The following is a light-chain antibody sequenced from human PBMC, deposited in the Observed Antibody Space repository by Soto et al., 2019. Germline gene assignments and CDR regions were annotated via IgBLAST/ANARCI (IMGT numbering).Light chain of an antibody. CDR1: QNVASD. CDR3: QQYDSWPLT. V-gene: IGKV3-15*01. Sequence: ETLLTQAPATLSVSPGERATLSCRASQNVASDLAWYQQKPGQAPSLLLYGASTRATGIRARFSGSGSGTEFTLTFSCLQSEDFAFYYWQQYDSWPLTVGGGTKVEIK. CDR2: GAS. J-gene: IGKJ4*01.